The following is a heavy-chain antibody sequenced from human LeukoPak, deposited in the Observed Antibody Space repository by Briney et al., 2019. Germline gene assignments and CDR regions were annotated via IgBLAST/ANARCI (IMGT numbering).Heavy chain of an antibody. Sequence: ASVKVSCKVSGYTLTELSMHWVRQAPGKGLEWMGGFDPEDGETIYAQKFQGRVTMTEDTSTDTAYMELSSLRSEDTAVYYCATTTIFGVAPSGVYYYGMDVWGQGTTVTVSS. CDR3: ATTTIFGVAPSGVYYYGMDV. J-gene: IGHJ6*02. CDR1: GYTLTELS. V-gene: IGHV1-24*01. CDR2: FDPEDGET. D-gene: IGHD3-3*01.